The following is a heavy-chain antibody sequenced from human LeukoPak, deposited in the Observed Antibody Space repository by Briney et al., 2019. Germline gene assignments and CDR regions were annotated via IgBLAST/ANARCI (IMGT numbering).Heavy chain of an antibody. Sequence: ASVKVSCKASGGTFSSYAISWVRQAPGQGLEWMGGIIPIFGTANYAQKFQGRVTITADESTSTAYMELSSLRSEDTAVYYCAIAVAGIYYFDYWGQGTLVTVSS. CDR1: GGTFSSYA. D-gene: IGHD6-19*01. CDR3: AIAVAGIYYFDY. J-gene: IGHJ4*02. CDR2: IIPIFGTA. V-gene: IGHV1-69*13.